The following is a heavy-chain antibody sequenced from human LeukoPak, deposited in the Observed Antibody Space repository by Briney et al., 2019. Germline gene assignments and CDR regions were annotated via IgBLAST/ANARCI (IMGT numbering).Heavy chain of an antibody. CDR3: ARARSGWQNNWFDP. CDR2: INHRGST. D-gene: IGHD6-19*01. Sequence: SETLSLTCAVYGGSFSGYYWSWIRQPPGKGLEWIGEINHRGSTNYNPSLKSRVTILVDTSKNQFSLKLSSVTAADTAVYYCARARSGWQNNWFDPWGQGTLVTVSS. CDR1: GGSFSGYY. J-gene: IGHJ5*02. V-gene: IGHV4-34*01.